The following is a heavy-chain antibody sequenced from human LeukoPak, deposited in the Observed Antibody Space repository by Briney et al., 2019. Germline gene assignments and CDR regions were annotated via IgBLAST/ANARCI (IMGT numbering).Heavy chain of an antibody. V-gene: IGHV3-23*01. J-gene: IGHJ4*02. D-gene: IGHD5-18*01. CDR3: AKVHTAMVLDY. CDR1: GFTFSSYG. Sequence: GGSLRLSCAASGFTFSSYGMSWVRQAPGKGLEWVSAISGSGGSTYYADSVKGRFTISRDNSKSTLYLQMNSLRAEDTAVYYCAKVHTAMVLDYWGQGTLVTVSS. CDR2: ISGSGGST.